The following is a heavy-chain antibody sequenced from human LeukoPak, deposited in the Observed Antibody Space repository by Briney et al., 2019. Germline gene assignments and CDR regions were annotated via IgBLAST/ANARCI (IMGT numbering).Heavy chain of an antibody. V-gene: IGHV4-34*01. J-gene: IGHJ3*02. Sequence: SETLSLTCAVYGGSFSGYYWSWIRQPPGKGLEWIGEINHSGSTNYNPSLKSRVTISVDTSKNQFSLKLSSVTAADTAVYYCARDNDSSGWYDAFDIWGQGTMVTVSS. CDR3: ARDNDSSGWYDAFDI. D-gene: IGHD6-19*01. CDR2: INHSGST. CDR1: GGSFSGYY.